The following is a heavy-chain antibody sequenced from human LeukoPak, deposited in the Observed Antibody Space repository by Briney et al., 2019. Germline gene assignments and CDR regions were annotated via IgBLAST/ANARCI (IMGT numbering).Heavy chain of an antibody. CDR1: GYTFTGYY. D-gene: IGHD3-22*01. V-gene: IGHV1-2*02. J-gene: IGHJ6*03. CDR2: INPNSGGT. Sequence: ASVKVSCKASGYTFTGYYMHWVRQAPGQGLEWMGWINPNSGGTNYAQKFQGRFTMTRDTSISTAYMELSRLRSDDTAVYYCAREHYDSSGSFGYYYYMDVWGKGTTVTVSS. CDR3: AREHYDSSGSFGYYYYMDV.